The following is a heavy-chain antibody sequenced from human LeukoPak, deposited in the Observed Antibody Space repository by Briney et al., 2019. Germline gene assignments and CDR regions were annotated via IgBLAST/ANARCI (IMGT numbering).Heavy chain of an antibody. V-gene: IGHV5-51*01. CDR2: IYPGDSDT. J-gene: IGHJ4*02. D-gene: IGHD6-6*01. CDR3: ARHFKGSSSQSMAY. Sequence: GESLKISCKGSGYSFTNYWIGWVRPLPGKGLEWMGIIYPGDSDTRYSPSFQGQVTISADKSISTAYLQWSSLKASDTAMYCCARHFKGSSSQSMAYWGQGTLVTVSS. CDR1: GYSFTNYW.